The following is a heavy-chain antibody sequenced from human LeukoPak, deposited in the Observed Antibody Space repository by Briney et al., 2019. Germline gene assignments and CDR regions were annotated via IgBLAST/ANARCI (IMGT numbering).Heavy chain of an antibody. V-gene: IGHV3-21*01. CDR2: ISSSSSYI. J-gene: IGHJ3*02. CDR3: ARAGFLEWLSFPFGAFDI. D-gene: IGHD3-3*01. Sequence: GGSLRLSCAASGFTFSSYSMNWVRQAPGKGLEWVSSISSSSSYIYYADSVKGRFTISRDNAKNSLYLQMNSLRAEDTAVYYCARAGFLEWLSFPFGAFDIWGQGTMVTASS. CDR1: GFTFSSYS.